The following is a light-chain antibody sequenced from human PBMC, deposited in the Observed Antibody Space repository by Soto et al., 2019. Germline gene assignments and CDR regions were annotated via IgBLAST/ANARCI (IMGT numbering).Light chain of an antibody. CDR1: QSISDN. V-gene: IGKV3D-15*01. Sequence: TQSPCTLSLSPGESATLSCRASQSISDNLAWYQQKPGQAPRLLIYGASTRATGIPARFSGSGSGTEFTLTISSLQSEDFAVYYCQQYNNWPLTFAGGTKVAIK. CDR2: GAS. CDR3: QQYNNWPLT. J-gene: IGKJ4*01.